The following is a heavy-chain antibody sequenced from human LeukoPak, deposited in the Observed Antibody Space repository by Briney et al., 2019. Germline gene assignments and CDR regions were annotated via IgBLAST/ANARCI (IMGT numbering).Heavy chain of an antibody. J-gene: IGHJ4*02. V-gene: IGHV3-20*04. CDR3: ARGSGSYYVGLEDY. Sequence: GGSLRLSCAASGFTFDDHGMSWVRQAPGKGLEWVSGINWNAGRTGYADSVKGRFTISRDNAKNSLYLQMNSLRAEDTALYYCARGSGSYYVGLEDYWGQGTLVIVSS. CDR1: GFTFDDHG. CDR2: INWNAGRT. D-gene: IGHD1-26*01.